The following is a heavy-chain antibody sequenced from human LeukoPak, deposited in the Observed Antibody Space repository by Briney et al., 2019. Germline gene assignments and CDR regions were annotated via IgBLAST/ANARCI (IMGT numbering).Heavy chain of an antibody. CDR1: GYTFTSYA. J-gene: IGHJ4*02. V-gene: IGHV1-18*01. CDR2: ISASKGNT. CDR3: ARVRLDNTMNFDY. D-gene: IGHD3-22*01. Sequence: ASVRVSCKASGYTFTSYAITWVGQAPGQGREGMGWISASKGNTNYAQKLQGRVTMTTDTSTTTAYMELRSLRSDDTAVYYCARVRLDNTMNFDYWGQGTLVTVSS.